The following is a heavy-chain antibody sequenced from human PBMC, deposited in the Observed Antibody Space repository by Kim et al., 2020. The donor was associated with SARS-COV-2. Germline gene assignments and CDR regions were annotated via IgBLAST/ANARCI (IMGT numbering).Heavy chain of an antibody. V-gene: IGHV3-23*01. J-gene: IGHJ4*02. D-gene: IGHD1-7*01. CDR2: ISGSGGST. Sequence: GGSLRLSCAASGFTFSSYAMSWVRQAPGKGLEWVSAISGSGGSTYYADSVKGRFTISRDNSKNTLYLQMNSLRAEDTAVYYCAKGHYPGDWELYYFDYWGQGTLVTVSS. CDR1: GFTFSSYA. CDR3: AKGHYPGDWELYYFDY.